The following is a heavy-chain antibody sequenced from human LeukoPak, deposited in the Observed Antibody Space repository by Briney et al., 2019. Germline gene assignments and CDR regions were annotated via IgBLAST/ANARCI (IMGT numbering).Heavy chain of an antibody. V-gene: IGHV3-23*01. D-gene: IGHD2-2*01. CDR3: AKADTGCSSTSCSHYYYYMDV. Sequence: GGSLRLSCAASGFTFSSYAMSWVRQAPGKGLEWVSAISGSGGSTYYADSVKGRFTISRDNSKNTLYLQMNSLRAEDTAVYYCAKADTGCSSTSCSHYYYYMDVWGKGTTVTVSS. CDR1: GFTFSSYA. J-gene: IGHJ6*03. CDR2: ISGSGGST.